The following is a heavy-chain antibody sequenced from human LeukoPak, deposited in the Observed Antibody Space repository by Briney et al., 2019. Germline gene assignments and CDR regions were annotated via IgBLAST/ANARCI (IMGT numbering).Heavy chain of an antibody. CDR1: GYTFTGYY. V-gene: IGHV1-18*04. CDR3: ARAHRGGDGYNFY. CDR2: ISAYNGNT. Sequence: ASVKVSCKASGYTFTGYYMHWVRQAPGQGLEWMGWISAYNGNTNYAQKLQGRVTMTTDTSTSTAYMELRSLRSDDTAVYYCARAHRGGDGYNFYWGQGTLVTVSS. J-gene: IGHJ4*02. D-gene: IGHD5-24*01.